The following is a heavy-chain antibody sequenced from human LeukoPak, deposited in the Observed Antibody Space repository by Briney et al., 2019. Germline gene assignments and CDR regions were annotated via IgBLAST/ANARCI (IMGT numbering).Heavy chain of an antibody. CDR2: INPSGGST. CDR3: AREYGSGTGYNY. CDR1: GYTFTSYY. D-gene: IGHD3-10*01. J-gene: IGHJ4*02. Sequence: ASVKVSCKASGYTFTSYYMHWVRQAPGQGLEWMGIINPSGGSTSYAQKFQGRVTMTRVMSTSTVYMELSSLRSEDTAVYYCAREYGSGTGYNYWGQGTLVTVSS. V-gene: IGHV1-46*01.